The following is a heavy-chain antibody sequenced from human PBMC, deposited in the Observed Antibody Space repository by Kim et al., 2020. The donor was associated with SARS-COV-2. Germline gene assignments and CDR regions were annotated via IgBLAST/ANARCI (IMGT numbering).Heavy chain of an antibody. CDR1: GGSISSYY. V-gene: IGHV4-59*01. Sequence: SETLSLTCTVSGGSISSYYWSWIRQPPGKGLEWIGYIYYSGSTNYNPSLKSRVTISVDTSKNQFSLKLSSVTAADTAVYYCAGNIAAHDPYYYYYYMDVWGKGTTVTVSS. D-gene: IGHD6-6*01. CDR2: IYYSGST. J-gene: IGHJ6*03. CDR3: AGNIAAHDPYYYYYYMDV.